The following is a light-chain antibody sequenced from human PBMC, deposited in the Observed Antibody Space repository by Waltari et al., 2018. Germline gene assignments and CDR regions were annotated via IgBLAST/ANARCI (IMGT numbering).Light chain of an antibody. J-gene: IGLJ1*01. CDR2: DVS. Sequence: SYVLTQPPSVSVAPGQTARITCGGNTLGRKSVNWYQQKPGQAPVLVVYDVSDRPSGIPERFSGSNSGNTATLTISRVEAGDEADYYCQVWDSSSDHYVFGTGTKVTVL. V-gene: IGLV3-21*02. CDR3: QVWDSSSDHYV. CDR1: TLGRKS.